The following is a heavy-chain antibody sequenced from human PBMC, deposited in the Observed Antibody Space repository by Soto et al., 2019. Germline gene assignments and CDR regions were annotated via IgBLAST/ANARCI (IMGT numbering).Heavy chain of an antibody. V-gene: IGHV1-46*01. J-gene: IGHJ4*02. CDR2: INPTGGST. CDR3: ARHRAAGDL. D-gene: IGHD2-21*01. CDR1: GYTFTNYY. Sequence: QVHLVQSGAEVKKPGASVKVSCKASGYTFTNYYIHWVRQAPGHGLEWMAIINPTGGSTNYAQKFQGRVTLTRDPSTSTVYMERGSLTSGDTAMYYCARHRAAGDLGGQGTLVTVSS.